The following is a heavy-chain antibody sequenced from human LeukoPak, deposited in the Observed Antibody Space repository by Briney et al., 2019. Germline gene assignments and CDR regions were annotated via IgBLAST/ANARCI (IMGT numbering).Heavy chain of an antibody. V-gene: IGHV7-4-1*02. D-gene: IGHD3-22*01. CDR2: INTNAGNP. Sequence: ASVTGSCKASGYTFTSYAMNWVRQATGQGLEWMGWINTNAGNPTYAQGFTGRFVFSLDTSVSTAYLQISSLKAEDTAVYYCARLKDYYDSSGYYLDAFDIWGQGTMVTVSS. CDR3: ARLKDYYDSSGYYLDAFDI. CDR1: GYTFTSYA. J-gene: IGHJ3*02.